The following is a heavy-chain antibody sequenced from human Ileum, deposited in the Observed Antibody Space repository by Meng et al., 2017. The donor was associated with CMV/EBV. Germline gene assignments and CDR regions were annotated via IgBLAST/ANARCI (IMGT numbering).Heavy chain of an antibody. CDR2: MQHDGRSE. V-gene: IGHV3-30*02. Sequence: GESLKISCAASGFSFGSCAMHWVRQAPGKGLEWVAFMQHDGRSEYYADSVKGRFTISRDNSKNTLFLQMNSLRAEDTAVYYCAKGLVVAAFYYYYGMDVWGQGTTVTVSS. D-gene: IGHD2-2*01. CDR3: AKGLVVAAFYYYYGMDV. CDR1: GFSFGSCA. J-gene: IGHJ6*02.